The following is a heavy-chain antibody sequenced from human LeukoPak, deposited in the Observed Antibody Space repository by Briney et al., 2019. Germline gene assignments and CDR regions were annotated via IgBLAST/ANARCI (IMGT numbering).Heavy chain of an antibody. D-gene: IGHD5-12*01. CDR3: ARGEVATTYYYGMDV. V-gene: IGHV3-21*05. Sequence: GGSLRLSCVASGFTFRSYAMNWVRQAPGKGLEWVSYMSSDSSFINYADSVKGRFTISRDNAENSLFLQMDSPRADDTAVYYCARGEVATTYYYGMDVWGQGTTVTVSS. CDR2: MSSDSSFI. CDR1: GFTFRSYA. J-gene: IGHJ6*02.